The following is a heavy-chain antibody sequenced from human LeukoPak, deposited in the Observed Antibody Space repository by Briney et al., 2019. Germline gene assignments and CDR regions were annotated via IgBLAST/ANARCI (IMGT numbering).Heavy chain of an antibody. CDR2: ISHSGST. CDR1: GGSITNDGYY. J-gene: IGHJ6*03. CDR3: ARHGPGASGSIYYYYMDV. Sequence: PSETLSLTCTVSGGSITNDGYYWSWIRQPPGEGLEWIGYISHSGSTHYNPSLKSRVTISVDGSKNHFSLKLDSVTAADTAVYYCARHGPGASGSIYYYYMDVWGKGTTVTVSS. V-gene: IGHV4-30-2*01. D-gene: IGHD1-26*01.